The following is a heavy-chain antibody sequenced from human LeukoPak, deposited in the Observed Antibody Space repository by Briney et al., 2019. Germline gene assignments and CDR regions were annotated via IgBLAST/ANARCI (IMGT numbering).Heavy chain of an antibody. J-gene: IGHJ4*01. CDR3: AKGIYSSGWSYFDY. D-gene: IGHD6-19*01. CDR1: GFTFSNSA. Sequence: PGGSLRLSCAASGFTFSNSAMSWVRQAPGKGLERVSTLSGSGITTYYADSVKGRFTISRDNSKNTPYLQMNSLRAEDTAVYYCAKGIYSSGWSYFDYWGHGTLVTVSS. V-gene: IGHV3-23*01. CDR2: LSGSGITT.